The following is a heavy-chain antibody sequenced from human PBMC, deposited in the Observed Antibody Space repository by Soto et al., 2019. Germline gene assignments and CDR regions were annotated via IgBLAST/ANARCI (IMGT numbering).Heavy chain of an antibody. CDR1: GFTFSSYA. J-gene: IGHJ4*02. CDR2: ISGSGGST. V-gene: IGHV3-23*01. D-gene: IGHD3-3*01. CDR3: AKRFFSAPAGPYYFDY. Sequence: CLRLSCAASGFTFSSYAMSWVRQAPGKGLEWVSAISGSGGSTYYADSVKGRFTISRDNSKDTLYLQMNSLRAEDTAVYYCAKRFFSAPAGPYYFDYWGQGTLVTVSS.